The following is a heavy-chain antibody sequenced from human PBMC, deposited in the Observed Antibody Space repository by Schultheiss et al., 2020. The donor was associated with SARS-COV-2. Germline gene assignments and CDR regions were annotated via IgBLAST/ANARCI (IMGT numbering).Heavy chain of an antibody. V-gene: IGHV3-30*18. D-gene: IGHD5-18*01. CDR1: GFTFSSYG. CDR2: VSSDGLNG. CDR3: AKEGYSSGRAGAFDV. J-gene: IGHJ3*01. Sequence: GESLKISCADSGFTFSSYGMHWVRQAPGKGLEWVAVVSSDGLNGQYADSVKGRFAISKDNSKNTLSLQMDSLRVEDTAIYFCAKEGYSSGRAGAFDVWGHGTVVTVSS.